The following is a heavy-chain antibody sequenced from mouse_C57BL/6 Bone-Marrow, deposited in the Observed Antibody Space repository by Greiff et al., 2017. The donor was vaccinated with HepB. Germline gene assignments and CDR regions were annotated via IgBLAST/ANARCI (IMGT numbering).Heavy chain of an antibody. Sequence: DVQLVESGGDLVKPGGSLKLSCAASGFTFSSYGMSWVRQTPDKRLEWVATISSDGSYTYYPDSVKGRFTISRDNAKNTLYLQMSSLKSEDTAMYYCARHLYWYFDFWGTGTTVTVSS. CDR2: ISSDGSYT. J-gene: IGHJ1*03. CDR3: ARHLYWYFDF. CDR1: GFTFSSYG. V-gene: IGHV5-6*01.